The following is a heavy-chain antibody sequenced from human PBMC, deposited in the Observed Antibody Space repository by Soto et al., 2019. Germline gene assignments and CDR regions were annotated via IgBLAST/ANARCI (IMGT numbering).Heavy chain of an antibody. J-gene: IGHJ6*02. CDR3: ASGYCSSTSCYTEYYYYGMDV. CDR1: VGTFSSYA. CDR2: IIPIFGTA. D-gene: IGHD2-2*02. V-gene: IGHV1-69*13. Sequence: SVKVSCKASVGTFSSYAISWVRQAPGQGLEWMGGIIPIFGTANYAQKFQGRVTITADESTSTAYMELSSLRSEDTAVYYCASGYCSSTSCYTEYYYYGMDVWGQGTTVTVSS.